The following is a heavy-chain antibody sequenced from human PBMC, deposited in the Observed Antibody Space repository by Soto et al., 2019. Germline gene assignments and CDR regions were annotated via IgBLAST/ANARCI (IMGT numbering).Heavy chain of an antibody. J-gene: IGHJ5*02. CDR2: IYYSGST. Sequence: LSLTCTVSGGSISSGDYYWSWIRQPPGKGLEWIGYIYYSGSTYYNPSLKSRVTISVDTSKNQFSLKLSSVTAADTAVYYCAREGGYCSSTSCLGIDPWGQGTLVTVSS. V-gene: IGHV4-30-4*01. CDR3: AREGGYCSSTSCLGIDP. CDR1: GGSISSGDYY. D-gene: IGHD2-2*03.